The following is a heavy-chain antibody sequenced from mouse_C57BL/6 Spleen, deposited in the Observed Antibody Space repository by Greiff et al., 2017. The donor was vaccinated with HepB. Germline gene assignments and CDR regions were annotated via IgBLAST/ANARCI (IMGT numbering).Heavy chain of an antibody. Sequence: QVQLQQPGAELVKPGASVKVSCKASGYTFTSYWMHWVKQRPGQGLEWIGRIHPSDSDTNYNQKFKGKATLTVDTSSSTAYMQLSSLTSEDSAVYYCASQDGLRRKGYYFDYWGQGTTLTVSS. V-gene: IGHV1-74*01. J-gene: IGHJ2*01. CDR1: GYTFTSYW. CDR2: IHPSDSDT. CDR3: ASQDGLRRKGYYFDY. D-gene: IGHD2-2*01.